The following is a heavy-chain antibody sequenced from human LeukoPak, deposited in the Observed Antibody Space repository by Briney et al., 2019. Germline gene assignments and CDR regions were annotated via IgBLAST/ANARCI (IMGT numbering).Heavy chain of an antibody. J-gene: IGHJ3*02. CDR3: AKVSGIAVAALLDAFDI. Sequence: GGSLRLSCAASGFTFSSYAMSWVRQAPGKGLEWVSAISGSGGSTYYADSVKGRFTISRDNSKNTLYLQMNSLRAEDTAVYYCAKVSGIAVAALLDAFDIWGQGTMVTVSS. V-gene: IGHV3-23*01. D-gene: IGHD6-19*01. CDR1: GFTFSSYA. CDR2: ISGSGGST.